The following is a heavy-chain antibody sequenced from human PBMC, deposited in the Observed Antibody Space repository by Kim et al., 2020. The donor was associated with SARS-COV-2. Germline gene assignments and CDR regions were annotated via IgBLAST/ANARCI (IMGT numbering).Heavy chain of an antibody. V-gene: IGHV1-18*01. CDR2: ISAYNGNT. CDR1: GYTFTSYG. J-gene: IGHJ6*02. CDR3: ARVDIVATTPAEPHNNYYYYGMDV. Sequence: ASVKVSCKASGYTFTSYGISWVRQAPGQGLEWMGWISAYNGNTNYAQKLQGRVTMTTDTSTSTAYMELRSLRSDDTAVYYCARVDIVATTPAEPHNNYYYYGMDVWGQGTTVTVSS. D-gene: IGHD5-12*01.